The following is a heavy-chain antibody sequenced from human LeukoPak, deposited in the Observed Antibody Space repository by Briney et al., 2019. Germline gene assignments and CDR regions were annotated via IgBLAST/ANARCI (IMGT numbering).Heavy chain of an antibody. CDR1: GDSINRSPYY. Sequence: TSETLSLTCTVSGDSINRSPYYWGWVRQPPGKGLEWIGSIYYIGSTHYNPSLKRRLTISVDTSKNQLSLRLTSVTAADTALYFCARDDTYFYDSSGHGFDFWGHGTLVTVSS. CDR3: ARDDTYFYDSSGHGFDF. V-gene: IGHV4-39*07. D-gene: IGHD3-22*01. J-gene: IGHJ4*01. CDR2: IYYIGST.